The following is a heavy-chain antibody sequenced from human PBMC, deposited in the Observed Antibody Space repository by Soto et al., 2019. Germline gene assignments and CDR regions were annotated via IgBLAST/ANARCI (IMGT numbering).Heavy chain of an antibody. D-gene: IGHD6-13*01. V-gene: IGHV3-30-3*01. CDR1: GFTFSSYA. Sequence: PGGALRLSCAASGFTFSSYAMRWVRQAPGEGLEWVAVISYDGSNKYYADSVKGRFTISRDNSKNTLYLQMNSLRAEDTAVYYCARDSAGSWYNIYYYYYGMDVWGQGTTVTVSS. CDR3: ARDSAGSWYNIYYYYYGMDV. CDR2: ISYDGSNK. J-gene: IGHJ6*02.